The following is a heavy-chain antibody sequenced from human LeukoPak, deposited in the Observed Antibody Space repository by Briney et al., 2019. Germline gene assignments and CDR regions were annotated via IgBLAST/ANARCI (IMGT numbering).Heavy chain of an antibody. CDR2: IKTITDDGTT. CDR3: TTPAFFGKSHYGLDV. V-gene: IGHV3-15*01. D-gene: IGHD3-3*01. Sequence: GGSLRLSCVASGFTLSNAWMSWARQAPGKGLEWVGRIKTITDDGTTDYAAPVTGRFTISRDDSKNMLFLQMNTLKTEETAVYYCTTPAFFGKSHYGLDVSGQGTTVTVSS. CDR1: GFTLSNAW. J-gene: IGHJ6*02.